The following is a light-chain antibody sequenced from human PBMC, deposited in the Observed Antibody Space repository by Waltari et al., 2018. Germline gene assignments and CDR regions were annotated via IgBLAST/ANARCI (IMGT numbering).Light chain of an antibody. CDR2: DNT. CDR1: NIGTER. V-gene: IGLV3-21*02. CDR3: QVWDYNSNHVL. Sequence: SYVLTQPPSFSVAPGGTATITCGGDNIGTERVHWYQQTPGQARVVVGYDNTARPSGVPERCSGSKSENTATLTISRVEAGDQADYYCQVWDYNSNHVLFGGGTKVTVL. J-gene: IGLJ2*01.